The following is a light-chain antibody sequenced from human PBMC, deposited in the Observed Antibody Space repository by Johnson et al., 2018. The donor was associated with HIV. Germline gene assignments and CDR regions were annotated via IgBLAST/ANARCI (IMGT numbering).Light chain of an antibody. V-gene: IGLV1-51*02. CDR2: ENS. CDR1: SSNIGNNY. CDR3: GTWDRSLNAGGF. Sequence: QSVLTQPPSVSAAPGQKVTISCSGSSSNIGNNYVSWYQQLPGTAPRLLIYENSNRPSGIPDRFSGSKSGTSATLAITGLQTGDGADYSCGTWDRSLNAGGFFGTGTKVTVL. J-gene: IGLJ1*01.